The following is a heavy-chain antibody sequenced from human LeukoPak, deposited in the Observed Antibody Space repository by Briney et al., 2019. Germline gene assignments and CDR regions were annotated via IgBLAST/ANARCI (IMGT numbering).Heavy chain of an antibody. Sequence: SETLSLTCAVYGGSFSGYYWSWIRQPPGKGLEWIGEINHSGSTNYNPSLKSRVTISVDTSKYQFSLKLSSVTAADTAVYYCARLYCSSTSCSTPYFDYWGQGTLVTVSS. D-gene: IGHD2-2*01. CDR1: GGSFSGYY. CDR3: ARLYCSSTSCSTPYFDY. V-gene: IGHV4-34*01. J-gene: IGHJ4*02. CDR2: INHSGST.